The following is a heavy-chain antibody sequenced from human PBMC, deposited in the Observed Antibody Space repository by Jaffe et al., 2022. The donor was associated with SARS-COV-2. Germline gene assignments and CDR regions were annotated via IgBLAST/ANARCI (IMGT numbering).Heavy chain of an antibody. V-gene: IGHV1-58*02. CDR3: AADIPRERSSVFAPFDAFDI. J-gene: IGHJ3*02. CDR1: GFTFTSSA. Sequence: QMQLVQSGPEVKKPGTSVKVSCKASGFTFTSSAMQWVRQARGQRLEWIGWIVVGSGNTNYAQKFQERVTITRDMSTSTAYMELSSLRSEDTAVYYCAADIPRERSSVFAPFDAFDIWGQGTMVTVSS. D-gene: IGHD6-19*01. CDR2: IVVGSGNT.